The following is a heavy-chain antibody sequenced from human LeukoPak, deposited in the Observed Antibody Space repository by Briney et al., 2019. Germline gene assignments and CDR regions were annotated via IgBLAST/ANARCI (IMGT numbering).Heavy chain of an antibody. CDR2: INPRGGST. CDR3: ARKRTDGYISYYFDY. V-gene: IGHV1-46*01. J-gene: IGHJ4*02. Sequence: ASVTVSYTASGYTFIYYYMHWVRQAAGQGLEWMGIINPRGGSTTYAQNFQGRVTITRDTSTSTVYMELSSLRSEDTAVYYCARKRTDGYISYYFDYWGQGTLVTVSS. CDR1: GYTFIYYY. D-gene: IGHD5-24*01.